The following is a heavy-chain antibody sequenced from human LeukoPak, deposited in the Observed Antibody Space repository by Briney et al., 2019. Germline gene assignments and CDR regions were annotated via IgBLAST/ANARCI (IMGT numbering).Heavy chain of an antibody. CDR2: ISGDGSNT. D-gene: IGHD3-9*01. Sequence: PGGSLRLSCAASGFTFDDYAMHWVRRAPGKGLEWVSLISGDGSNTYYADSVKGRFTVSRDNTKNSLYLQMNSLRAEDTAVYYCARGPSLTGYYAYYYYYMDVWGKGTTVTVSS. CDR3: ARGPSLTGYYAYYYYYMDV. V-gene: IGHV3-43*02. J-gene: IGHJ6*03. CDR1: GFTFDDYA.